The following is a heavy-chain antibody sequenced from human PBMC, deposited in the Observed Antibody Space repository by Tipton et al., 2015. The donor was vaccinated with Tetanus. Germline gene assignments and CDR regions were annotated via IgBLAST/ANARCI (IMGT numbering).Heavy chain of an antibody. J-gene: IGHJ4*02. V-gene: IGHV4-4*07. CDR1: GGSISSYY. CDR3: TTEILLWFGELSSNDY. CDR2: IYTSGST. Sequence: TLSLTCTVSGGSISSYYWSWIRQPAGKGLEWIGRIYTSGSTNYNPSLKSRVTMSVDTSKNQFSLKLSSVTAADTAVYYCTTEILLWFGELSSNDYWGQGTLVTVSS. D-gene: IGHD3-10*01.